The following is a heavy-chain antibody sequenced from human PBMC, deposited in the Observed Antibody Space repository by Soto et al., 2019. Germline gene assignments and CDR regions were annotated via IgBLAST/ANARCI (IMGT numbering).Heavy chain of an antibody. Sequence: SETLSLTXTVPGVSISNYYWTWIRQSPGKGLEWIGDIHYSGSANYNPSLKSRVTMSVDKSKNQFSLRLNSVTAADTAVYSCARGAGTIAAGGVYFDPWGQGTLVT. CDR3: ARGAGTIAAGGVYFDP. J-gene: IGHJ5*02. D-gene: IGHD6-25*01. V-gene: IGHV4-59*01. CDR1: GVSISNYY. CDR2: IHYSGSA.